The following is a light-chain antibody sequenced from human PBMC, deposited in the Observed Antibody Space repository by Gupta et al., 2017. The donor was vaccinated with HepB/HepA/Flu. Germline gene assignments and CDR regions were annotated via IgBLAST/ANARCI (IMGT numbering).Light chain of an antibody. CDR3: QKTYSPPRT. J-gene: IGKJ3*01. V-gene: IGKV1-39*01. Sequence: DIQLTQSPSSLSASVGGRVTITCRASQSIRTYLNWYQHKTGKAPKVLIYAAASMQSGGPSRCSGSGSGTDFTLTISSLQPEEVATYYCQKTYSPPRTFGQGTKVDI. CDR2: AAA. CDR1: QSIRTY.